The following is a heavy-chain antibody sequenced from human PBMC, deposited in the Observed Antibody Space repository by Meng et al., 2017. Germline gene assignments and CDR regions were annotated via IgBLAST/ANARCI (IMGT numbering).Heavy chain of an antibody. Sequence: GESLKISCAASGFTFSSYEMNWVRQAPGKGLEWVSYISSSGSTIYYADSVKGRFTISRHNAKNSLYLQMNSLRAEDTAVYYCARGATLVQGGIVGATNAFDIWGQGTMVTVSS. CDR2: ISSSGSTI. CDR1: GFTFSSYE. CDR3: ARGATLVQGGIVGATNAFDI. D-gene: IGHD1-26*01. V-gene: IGHV3-48*03. J-gene: IGHJ3*02.